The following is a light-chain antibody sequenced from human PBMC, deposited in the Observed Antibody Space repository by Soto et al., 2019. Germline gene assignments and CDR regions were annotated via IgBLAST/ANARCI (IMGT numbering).Light chain of an antibody. CDR2: DNN. J-gene: IGLJ2*01. V-gene: IGLV1-51*01. CDR1: NSNIGNKD. Sequence: QSVLTQPPSVSAAPGQKVTISCTGSNSNIGNKDVSWYQQFPRTAPKLLIYDNNRRPSGIPDRFSASKSGTLATLAITGLQTGDEADYYCGTWDSGLSVVVFGGGTKLTVL. CDR3: GTWDSGLSVVV.